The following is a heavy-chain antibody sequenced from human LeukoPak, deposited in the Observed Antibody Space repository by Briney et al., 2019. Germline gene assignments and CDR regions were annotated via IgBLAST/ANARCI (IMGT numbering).Heavy chain of an antibody. Sequence: SSETLSLTCTVSGGSINSYYWGWVRQPAGKGLEWIGRIYTTGTTNYTPSLKSRLSMSVDTSKNQFSLRLRSVTAADTAVYYCARQRAAAGPRGYFQHWGQGILVTVSS. CDR3: ARQRAAAGPRGYFQH. V-gene: IGHV4-4*07. CDR1: GGSINSYY. CDR2: IYTTGTT. J-gene: IGHJ1*01. D-gene: IGHD6-13*01.